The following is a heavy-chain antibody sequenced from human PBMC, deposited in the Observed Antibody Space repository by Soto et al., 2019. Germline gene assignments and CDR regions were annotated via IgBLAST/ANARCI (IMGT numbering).Heavy chain of an antibody. CDR1: GFTFSSHW. J-gene: IGHJ4*02. D-gene: IGHD2-21*01. Sequence: PGGSLRLSCAASGFTFSSHWMSWVRQAPGKGLEWVANTPQDGSEKYYVDSVKGRFTISRDNAKNSLYLQMNSLRAEDTAVYYCARHMVAGRAFEYWGQGTLVTVSS. CDR2: TPQDGSEK. V-gene: IGHV3-7*01. CDR3: ARHMVAGRAFEY.